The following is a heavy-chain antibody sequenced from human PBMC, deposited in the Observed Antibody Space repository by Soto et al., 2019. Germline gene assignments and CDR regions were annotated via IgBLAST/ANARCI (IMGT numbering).Heavy chain of an antibody. V-gene: IGHV3-33*06. J-gene: IGHJ4*02. D-gene: IGHD1-7*01. CDR2: SWSDGSRT. CDR3: AKDRRAGGNYGFYSDF. Sequence: GGSLRLSCAASGFIFSNYGFHWVRQAPGKGLEWVAASWSDGSRTYYADSVKGRFTISRDNSKNTLYLQMTSLRADDTAVYYCAKDRRAGGNYGFYSDFWGQGALVTVSS. CDR1: GFIFSNYG.